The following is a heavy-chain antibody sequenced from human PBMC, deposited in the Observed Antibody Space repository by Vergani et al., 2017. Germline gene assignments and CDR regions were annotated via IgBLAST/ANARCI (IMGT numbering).Heavy chain of an antibody. D-gene: IGHD2-21*01. J-gene: IGHJ3*02. CDR3: ARRGENGDAFDI. CDR1: GYSFTSYW. V-gene: IGHV5-51*01. CDR2: IYPGDSDT. Sequence: EAPLVQSGAEVKKPGESLKISCKGSGYSFTSYWIGWVRQLPGKGLEWMGIIYPGDSDTSYSPSFQGQVTISADKSISTAFMQWRLKASDTAMYYCARRGENGDAFDIWGQGTMVTVSS.